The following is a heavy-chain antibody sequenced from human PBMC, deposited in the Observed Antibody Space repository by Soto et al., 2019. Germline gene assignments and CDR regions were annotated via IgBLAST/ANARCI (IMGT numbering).Heavy chain of an antibody. CDR2: IKSKAYGGTT. CDR3: TTDPQWGF. Sequence: EVQLVESGGGLVKPGGSLRLSCAVSGLTFNDAWLNWVRQAPGKGLEWVGRIKSKAYGGTTEYAAPMKGRFAISRDDPQNTMYLQMNSLKTEDTAVYYCTTDPQWGFWGQGTMVTVSS. V-gene: IGHV3-15*07. D-gene: IGHD2-8*01. CDR1: GLTFNDAW. J-gene: IGHJ3*01.